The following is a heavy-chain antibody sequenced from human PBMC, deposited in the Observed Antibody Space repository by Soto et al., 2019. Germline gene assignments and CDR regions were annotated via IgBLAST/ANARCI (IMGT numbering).Heavy chain of an antibody. CDR2: IFSNDEK. D-gene: IGHD3-10*01. Sequence: QVTLKESGPVLVKPTETLTLTCTVSGFSLSNARMGVSWIRQPPGKALEWLAHIFSNDEKSYCISLKSRLTISKDTSKSQVVLTMTNIDPVDTATYYCARLGSQSFARWFDPWGQGTLVTVSS. CDR3: ARLGSQSFARWFDP. CDR1: GFSLSNARMG. V-gene: IGHV2-26*01. J-gene: IGHJ5*02.